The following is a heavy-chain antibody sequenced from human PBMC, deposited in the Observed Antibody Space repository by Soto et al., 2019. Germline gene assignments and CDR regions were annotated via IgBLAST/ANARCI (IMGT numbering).Heavy chain of an antibody. J-gene: IGHJ6*02. D-gene: IGHD2-2*02. CDR3: ARDRCSSTSCYIGPYYYYYGMDV. V-gene: IGHV1-69*13. Sequence: ASVKVSCKASGGTFSSYAISWVRQAPGQGLEWMGGIIPIFGTANYAQKFQGRVTITADESTSTAYMELSSLRSEDTAVYYCARDRCSSTSCYIGPYYYYYGMDVWGQGTTVTVSS. CDR1: GGTFSSYA. CDR2: IIPIFGTA.